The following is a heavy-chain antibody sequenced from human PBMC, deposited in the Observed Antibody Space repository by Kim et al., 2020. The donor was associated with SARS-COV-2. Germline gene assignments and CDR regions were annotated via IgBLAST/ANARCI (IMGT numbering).Heavy chain of an antibody. Sequence: GGSLRLSCTASGFTFGDYAMSWVRQAPGKGLEWVGFIRSKAYGGTTEYAASVKGRFTISRDDSKNIAYLQMNSLKTEDTAVYYCTRYDYFDYWGQGTLVTVSP. J-gene: IGHJ4*02. CDR3: TRYDYFDY. CDR1: GFTFGDYA. V-gene: IGHV3-49*04. CDR2: IRSKAYGGTT.